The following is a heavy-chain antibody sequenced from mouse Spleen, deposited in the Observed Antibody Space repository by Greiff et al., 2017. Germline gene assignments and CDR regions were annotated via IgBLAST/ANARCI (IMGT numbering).Heavy chain of an antibody. D-gene: IGHD1-1*01. CDR2: IRNKANGYTT. J-gene: IGHJ1*01. CDR1: GFTFTDYY. V-gene: IGHV7-3*01. CDR3: ARGSSYWYFDV. Sequence: EVKLLESGGGLVQPGGSLSLSCAASGFTFTDYYMSWVRQPPGKALEWLGFIRNKANGYTTEYSASVKGRFTISRDNSQSILYLQMNALRAEDSATYYCARGSSYWYFDVWGAGTTVTVSS.